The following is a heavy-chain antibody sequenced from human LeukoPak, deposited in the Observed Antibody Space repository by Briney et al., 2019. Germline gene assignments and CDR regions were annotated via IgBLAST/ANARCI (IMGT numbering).Heavy chain of an antibody. CDR3: AKDYCSSTSCPLGAFDI. CDR2: ISGSGGST. D-gene: IGHD2-2*01. Sequence: GSLRLSSAASGFTFSSYAMSWVRQAPGKGLEWVSAISGSGGSTYYADSVKGRFTISRDNSKNTLYLQMNSLRAEDTAVYYCAKDYCSSTSCPLGAFDIWGQGTMVTVSS. V-gene: IGHV3-23*01. CDR1: GFTFSSYA. J-gene: IGHJ3*02.